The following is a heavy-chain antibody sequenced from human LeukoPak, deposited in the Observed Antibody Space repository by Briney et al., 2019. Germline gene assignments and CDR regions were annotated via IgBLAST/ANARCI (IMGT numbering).Heavy chain of an antibody. CDR2: IDPIFGTA. D-gene: IGHD2-15*01. V-gene: IGHV1-69*05. Sequence: SVKVSCKAAGGTFSSYAISWVRHAPGQGLEWMGGIDPIFGTANYAQKFHGRVTITTDESTSTAYMELSRLRSEHTAVYYCAREGEYCSGGSCYNWFDPWGQGTLVTVSS. CDR1: GGTFSSYA. J-gene: IGHJ5*02. CDR3: AREGEYCSGGSCYNWFDP.